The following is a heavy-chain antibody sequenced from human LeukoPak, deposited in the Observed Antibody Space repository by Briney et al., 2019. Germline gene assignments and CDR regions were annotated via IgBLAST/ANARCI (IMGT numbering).Heavy chain of an antibody. D-gene: IGHD3-22*01. J-gene: IGHJ4*02. CDR1: GGSISSYY. Sequence: SETLSLTCTVSGGSISSYYWSWIRQPAGKGLEWIGRIYTSGSTNYNPSLKSRVTMSVDTSKNQFSLKLSSVTAADTAVYYCARGRRSINYYDSSGYSIDYWGQGTLVTVSS. CDR2: IYTSGST. CDR3: ARGRRSINYYDSSGYSIDY. V-gene: IGHV4-4*07.